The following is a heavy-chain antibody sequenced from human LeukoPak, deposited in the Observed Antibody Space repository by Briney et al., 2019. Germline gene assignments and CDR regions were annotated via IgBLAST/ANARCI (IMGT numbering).Heavy chain of an antibody. CDR3: ARWPPRTITMVRGVSQTFDY. V-gene: IGHV1-3*01. J-gene: IGHJ4*02. D-gene: IGHD3-10*01. Sequence: GASVKVSCKASGYTFTSYAMHWVRQAPGQRLEGMGGINAGNGNTKYSQKFQGRVTITRDTSASTAYMELSSLRSEDTAVYYCARWPPRTITMVRGVSQTFDYWGQGTLVTVSS. CDR1: GYTFTSYA. CDR2: INAGNGNT.